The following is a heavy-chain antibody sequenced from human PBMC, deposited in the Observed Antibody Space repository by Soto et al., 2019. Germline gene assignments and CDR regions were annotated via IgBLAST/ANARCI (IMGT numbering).Heavy chain of an antibody. CDR1: GYRFTSYV. CDR2: ISAYNGNT. V-gene: IGHV1-18*01. Sequence: APVNLDRKASGYRFTSYVISCVSQAHGKGLEWMGWISAYNGNTNYAQKLQGRVTMTTETSTSTACKELRSLRFDDTAVYYCAAATGYYDGSGYPDFWGQGSLVIVSS. D-gene: IGHD3-22*01. J-gene: IGHJ4*02. CDR3: AAATGYYDGSGYPDF.